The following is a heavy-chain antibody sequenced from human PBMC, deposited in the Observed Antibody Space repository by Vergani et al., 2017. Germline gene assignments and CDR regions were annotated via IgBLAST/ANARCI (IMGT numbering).Heavy chain of an antibody. V-gene: IGHV1-3*01. CDR1: GYTFTSYA. CDR3: ARDPLEMTTVLTLGYYGMDV. Sequence: QVQLVQSGAAVKKPGASVKVSCKAPGYTFTSYAMHWVRQAPGQRLEWMGWINAGNGNTKYSQKFQGRVTITRDTSASTAYMELSSLRSEDTAVYYCARDPLEMTTVLTLGYYGMDVWGQGTTVTVSS. D-gene: IGHD4-23*01. J-gene: IGHJ6*02. CDR2: INAGNGNT.